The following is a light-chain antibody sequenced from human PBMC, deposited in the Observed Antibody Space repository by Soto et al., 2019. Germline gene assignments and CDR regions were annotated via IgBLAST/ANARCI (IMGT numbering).Light chain of an antibody. Sequence: VVTQSPDSLAVSLGARATIDCKSSNRLFYNSSHYLARYQQKPGQPPKLLVYWASTRESGFPARFSGSGSGTSFTLTISSLQAEDVAVYYCQQYYTTPYTFGQGTKLEI. CDR2: WAS. V-gene: IGKV4-1*01. J-gene: IGKJ2*01. CDR3: QQYYTTPYT. CDR1: NRLFYNSSHY.